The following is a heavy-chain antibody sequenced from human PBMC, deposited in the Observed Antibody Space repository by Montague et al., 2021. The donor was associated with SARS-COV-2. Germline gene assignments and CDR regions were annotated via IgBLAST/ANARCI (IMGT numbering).Heavy chain of an antibody. CDR2: IFHSGNT. CDR1: GGSISSSNC. V-gene: IGHV4-4*02. J-gene: IGHJ5*02. D-gene: IGHD6-6*01. CDR3: AGSSIAGGQHWFDP. Sequence: SETLSLTCAVSGGSISSSNCCSWFRQHPSKGLLWIGEIFHSGNTXXNPXXXSRVTISIDKSKNQISLKLRSVIAADAAIYFCAGSSIAGGQHWFDPWGQGTLVTVSS.